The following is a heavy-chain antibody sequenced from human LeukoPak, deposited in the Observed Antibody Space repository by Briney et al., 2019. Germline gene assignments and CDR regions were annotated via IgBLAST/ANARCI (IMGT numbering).Heavy chain of an antibody. CDR1: GGSISSYY. Sequence: ETLSLTCTVSGGSISSYYWSWIRQPPGKGLEWIGYIYYSGSTNYNPSLKGRVTISVDTSKNQFSLKLSSVTAADTAVYYCARDRTRTPYYYYGMDVWGQGTTVTVSS. D-gene: IGHD2-15*01. CDR3: ARDRTRTPYYYYGMDV. V-gene: IGHV4-59*01. J-gene: IGHJ6*02. CDR2: IYYSGST.